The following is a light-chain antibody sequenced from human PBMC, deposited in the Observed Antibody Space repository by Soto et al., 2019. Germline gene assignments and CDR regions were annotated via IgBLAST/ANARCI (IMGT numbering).Light chain of an antibody. CDR2: DVS. Sequence: QMTQTPSTLSASVGDRVTIACRASQSVSPWLAWYQQKPGKAPKLLIYDVSNLQSGVPSRFSGSGSETEFTLTISSLQPDDFATYYCQQYNTFSHTFGQGTKLEIK. CDR1: QSVSPW. CDR3: QQYNTFSHT. J-gene: IGKJ2*01. V-gene: IGKV1-5*01.